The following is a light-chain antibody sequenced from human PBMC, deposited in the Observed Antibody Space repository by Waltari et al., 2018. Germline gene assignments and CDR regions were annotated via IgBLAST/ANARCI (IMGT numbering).Light chain of an antibody. CDR3: ATWDDSLSGPV. CDR2: SNN. V-gene: IGLV1-44*01. J-gene: IGLJ3*02. Sequence: QSVLTQPPSASGTPGQRVTISCSGSSYNIGGYSVTCYPPLPGTAPKLLIYSNNQRPSGVPDRFSGSKSGTSASLVISGLQSEDEADYYCATWDDSLSGPVFGGGTKLTVL. CDR1: SYNIGGYS.